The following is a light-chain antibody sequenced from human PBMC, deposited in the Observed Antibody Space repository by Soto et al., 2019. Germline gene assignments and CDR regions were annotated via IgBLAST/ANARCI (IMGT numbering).Light chain of an antibody. CDR1: QSVSSN. V-gene: IGKV3-15*01. CDR3: QQYDIWPIT. J-gene: IGKJ5*01. CDR2: SAS. Sequence: EIVMTQSPATLSVSPGERATLSCRASQSVSSNLAWHQQKPGQAPRLLIYSASTRATGIPARFSGSGSGTEFTLTISSLPSEDIAVYYCQQYDIWPITFGQGTRLEIK.